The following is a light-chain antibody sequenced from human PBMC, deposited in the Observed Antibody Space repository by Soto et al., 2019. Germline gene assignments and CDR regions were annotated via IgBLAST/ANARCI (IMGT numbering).Light chain of an antibody. J-gene: IGKJ1*01. CDR2: RAS. V-gene: IGKV1-5*03. CDR1: QSVSNC. Sequence: DIQMTQSPSTLSSSVGDSVTITCRASQSVSNCLAWYQQKPWKAPKVLIYRASSVESGVPSKFSGSGSGTEFTLPINNLQPDDVATYYCLQYNSYWTFGQGNKVEIK. CDR3: LQYNSYWT.